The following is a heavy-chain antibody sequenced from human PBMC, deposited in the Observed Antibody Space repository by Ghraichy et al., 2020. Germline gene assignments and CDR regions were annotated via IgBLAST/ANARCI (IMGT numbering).Heavy chain of an antibody. J-gene: IGHJ4*02. CDR2: ISSSASTI. CDR3: ARVSPAGNGGDY. Sequence: GGSLRLSCAASGFTFSDYYMSWIRQAPGKGLEWVSYISSSASTIYYADSVKGRFTSSRDNAQNSLFLQMNSLRAEDTALYYCARVSPAGNGGDYWGQGTLVTVSS. D-gene: IGHD6-13*01. V-gene: IGHV3-11*01. CDR1: GFTFSDYY.